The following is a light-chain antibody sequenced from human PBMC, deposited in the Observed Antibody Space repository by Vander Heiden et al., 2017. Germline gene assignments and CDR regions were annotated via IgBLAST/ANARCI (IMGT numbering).Light chain of an antibody. CDR3: QVWDSTSDHPKYV. CDR2: DDS. V-gene: IGLV3-21*02. CDR1: KIGSKS. Sequence: SYVLTRPPSVSVAPGQTARISCGGNKIGSKSVHWYQQRPGQAPVVVVYDDSDRPSGIPERFSGSKSENTATLTMSRVEAGDEADYYCQVWDSTSDHPKYVFGTGTKVTVL. J-gene: IGLJ1*01.